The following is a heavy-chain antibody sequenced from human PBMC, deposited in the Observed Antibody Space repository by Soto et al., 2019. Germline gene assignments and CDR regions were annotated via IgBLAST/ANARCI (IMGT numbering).Heavy chain of an antibody. CDR3: ARVGGSYGYYFEY. CDR2: INHSGST. J-gene: IGHJ4*02. Sequence: SETLSLTCAVYGGSFSGYYWSWILQPPGKGLEWIGEINHSGSTNYNPSLKSRVTISVDTSENQFSLKLSSVTAADTAVYYCARVGGSYGYYFEYWGQGTLVTVSS. D-gene: IGHD5-18*01. V-gene: IGHV4-34*01. CDR1: GGSFSGYY.